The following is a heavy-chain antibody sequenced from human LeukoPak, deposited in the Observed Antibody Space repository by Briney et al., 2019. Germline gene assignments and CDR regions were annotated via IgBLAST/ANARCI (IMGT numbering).Heavy chain of an antibody. V-gene: IGHV6-1*01. Sequence: SQTLSLTCAISGDSVSSNSAAWNWVRQSPSRGLEWLGRTYYRSTWYNDYAVSVRGRITVNPDTSKNQFSLHLNSVTPEDTALYYCARRLTQYDCFDPWGQGILVTVSS. D-gene: IGHD2-2*01. CDR2: TYYRSTWYN. CDR1: GDSVSSNSAA. J-gene: IGHJ5*02. CDR3: ARRLTQYDCFDP.